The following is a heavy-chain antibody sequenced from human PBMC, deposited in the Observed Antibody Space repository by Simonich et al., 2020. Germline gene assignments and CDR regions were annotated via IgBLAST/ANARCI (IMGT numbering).Heavy chain of an antibody. Sequence: EVQLVESGGGLVQPGGSLRLSFAASGFTFSSYWMSWVRQAPGKGLEWVANIKQDESEKYYGDSVKGRFTIYRDNAKNSLYLQRNSLRAEDTAVYYCARDGLGTAYYYYMDVWGKGTTVTVSS. V-gene: IGHV3-7*01. D-gene: IGHD7-27*01. CDR2: IKQDESEK. CDR3: ARDGLGTAYYYYMDV. J-gene: IGHJ6*03. CDR1: GFTFSSYW.